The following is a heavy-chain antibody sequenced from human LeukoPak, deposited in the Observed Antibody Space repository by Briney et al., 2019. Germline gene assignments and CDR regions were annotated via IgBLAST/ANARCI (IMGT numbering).Heavy chain of an antibody. Sequence: SETLSLTCAVYGGSFSGYYWSWIRQPPGKGLEWIGEINHSGSTNYNPSLKSRVTISVDTSKNQFPLKLSSVTAADTAVYYCARSLIGHSVRGAFDIWGQGTMVTVSS. D-gene: IGHD2-21*01. CDR3: ARSLIGHSVRGAFDI. J-gene: IGHJ3*02. CDR1: GGSFSGYY. V-gene: IGHV4-34*01. CDR2: INHSGST.